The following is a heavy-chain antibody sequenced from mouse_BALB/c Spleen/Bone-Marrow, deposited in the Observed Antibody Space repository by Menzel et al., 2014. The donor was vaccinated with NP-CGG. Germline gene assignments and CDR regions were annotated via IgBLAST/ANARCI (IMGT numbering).Heavy chain of an antibody. CDR2: INPSTGYT. Sequence: QVHVKQSGAELAKPGASVKMSCKASGYTFTSYWMHWVKRRPGQGLEWIGYINPSTGYTEYNQKFKDKATLTADKSSSTAYMQLSSLTSEDSAVYFCARGRFAYWGQGALVTVSA. J-gene: IGHJ3*01. CDR1: GYTFTSYW. CDR3: ARGRFAY. V-gene: IGHV1-7*01.